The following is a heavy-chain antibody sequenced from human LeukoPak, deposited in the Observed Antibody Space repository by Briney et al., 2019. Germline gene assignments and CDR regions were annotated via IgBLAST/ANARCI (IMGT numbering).Heavy chain of an antibody. J-gene: IGHJ4*02. V-gene: IGHV3-74*01. CDR3: ARDQWELFDY. CDR2: INSDGSST. D-gene: IGHD1-26*01. CDR1: GFTFSSNW. Sequence: GGSLRLSCAASGFTFSSNWMHWVRQAQGKGLGWVSRINSDGSSTSYADSVKGRFTISRDNAKNTLYLQMNSLRAEDTAVYYCARDQWELFDYWAREPWSPSPQ.